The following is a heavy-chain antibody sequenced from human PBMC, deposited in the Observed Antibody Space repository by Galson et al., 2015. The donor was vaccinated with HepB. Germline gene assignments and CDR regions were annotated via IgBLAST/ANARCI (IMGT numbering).Heavy chain of an antibody. CDR2: ISAYNGNT. CDR3: ARDLESARRFLWAVAEDWFDP. CDR1: GYTFTSYG. J-gene: IGHJ5*02. D-gene: IGHD6-19*01. Sequence: SVKVSCKASGYTFTSYGISWVRQAPGQGLEWMGWISAYNGNTNYAQKLQGRVTMTTDTSTSTAYMELRSLRSDDTAVYYCARDLESARRFLWAVAEDWFDPWGQGTLVTVSS. V-gene: IGHV1-18*01.